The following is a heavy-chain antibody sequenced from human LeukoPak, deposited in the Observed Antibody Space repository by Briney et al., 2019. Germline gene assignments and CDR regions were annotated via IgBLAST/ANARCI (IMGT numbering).Heavy chain of an antibody. Sequence: GRSLRLSCAASGFTFSSYGMHWVRQAPGKGLEWVSYISSSGSIIYYADSVKGRFTISRDNAKNSLYLQMNSLRDEDTAVYYCATSPFQGSESYYPPFDFWGQGTLVTVSS. V-gene: IGHV3-48*02. J-gene: IGHJ4*02. D-gene: IGHD3-10*01. CDR1: GFTFSSYG. CDR3: ATSPFQGSESYYPPFDF. CDR2: ISSSGSII.